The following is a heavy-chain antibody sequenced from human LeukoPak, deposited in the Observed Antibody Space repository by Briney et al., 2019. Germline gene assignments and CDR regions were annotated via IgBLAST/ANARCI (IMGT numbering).Heavy chain of an antibody. CDR2: INVGNGNT. J-gene: IGHJ5*02. CDR1: GYTFSTYA. Sequence: ASVKVSCKASGYTFSTYAMHWVRQAPGQRLEWMGWINVGNGNTKHSQKFQGRVTITRDTLASTAYMELSSLRSEDTAVYYCARSTCSSTRCLLNWFDPWGQGTLVTVSS. CDR3: ARSTCSSTRCLLNWFDP. V-gene: IGHV1-3*01. D-gene: IGHD2-2*01.